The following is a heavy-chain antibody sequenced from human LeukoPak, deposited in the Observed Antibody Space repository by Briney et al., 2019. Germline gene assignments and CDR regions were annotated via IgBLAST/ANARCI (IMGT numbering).Heavy chain of an antibody. J-gene: IGHJ5*02. CDR1: GDSISSYY. CDR2: IYTSGST. CDR3: ARDPGGPFDP. Sequence: MPSETLPLTCTVSGDSISSYYWSWIRQPAGKGLEWIGRIYTSGSTNYNPSLKSRVTISVDKSKNQFSLKLSSVTAADTAVYYCARDPGGPFDPWGQGTLVTVSS. V-gene: IGHV4-4*07. D-gene: IGHD3-16*01.